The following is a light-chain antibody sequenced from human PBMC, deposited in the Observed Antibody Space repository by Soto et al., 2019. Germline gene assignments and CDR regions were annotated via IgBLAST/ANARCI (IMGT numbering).Light chain of an antibody. CDR2: SDN. CDR3: AAGDVSLVV. Sequence: QSVLTQPPSASGTPGQRGTISCSGSSSNIGTNTVIWYQQLPGAAPKLLIYSDNQRPSGVPDRFSGSKSGTSASLAISGLQSEDEADYYCAAGDVSLVVFGGGTKVTVL. V-gene: IGLV1-44*01. J-gene: IGLJ2*01. CDR1: SSNIGTNT.